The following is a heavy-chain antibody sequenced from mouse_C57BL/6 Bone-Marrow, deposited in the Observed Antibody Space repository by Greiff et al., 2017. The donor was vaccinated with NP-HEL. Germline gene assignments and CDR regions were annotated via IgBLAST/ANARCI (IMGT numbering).Heavy chain of an antibody. CDR3: THYGSSYDFDY. J-gene: IGHJ2*01. D-gene: IGHD1-1*01. CDR1: GYTFTDYE. CDR2: IDPETGGT. Sequence: VQLQQSGAELVRPGASVTLSCKASGYTFTDYEMHWVKQTHVHGLEWIGAIDPETGGTAYNQKFKGKAILTADKSSSTAYMELRSLTSEDSAVYYCTHYGSSYDFDYWGQGTTLTVSS. V-gene: IGHV1-15*01.